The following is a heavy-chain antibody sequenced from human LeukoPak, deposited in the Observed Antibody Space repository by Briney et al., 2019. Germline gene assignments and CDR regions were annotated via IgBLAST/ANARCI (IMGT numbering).Heavy chain of an antibody. V-gene: IGHV4-59*11. J-gene: IGHJ3*01. D-gene: IGHD3-22*01. CDR2: IYYSGST. CDR3: ARILDNDGSGDPDTFDV. Sequence: SETLSLTCIVSGGSMRSQYWSWIRQPPGKGLEWMGFIYYSGSTSYNPSLRSRLTISADTSKNHLSLELTSVTAADTALYYCARILDNDGSGDPDTFDVWGQGTMVTVSS. CDR1: GGSMRSQY.